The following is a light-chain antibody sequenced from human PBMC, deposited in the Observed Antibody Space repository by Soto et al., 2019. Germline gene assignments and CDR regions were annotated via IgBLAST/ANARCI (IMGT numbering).Light chain of an antibody. CDR2: GNN. Sequence: HSVLTQPPSVSGAPGQRVTISCTGSIANIGAAYNVDWYQQLPGTAPKLLIYGNNNRPSGVPARFSGSKSGTSASLAIAGLQAEDEGDYYCQSYDSSLRGYVYGTGTKVTVL. J-gene: IGLJ1*01. CDR1: IANIGAAYN. V-gene: IGLV1-40*01. CDR3: QSYDSSLRGYV.